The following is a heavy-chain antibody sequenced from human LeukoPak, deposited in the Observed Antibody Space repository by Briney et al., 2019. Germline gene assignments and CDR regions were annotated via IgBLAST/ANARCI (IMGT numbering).Heavy chain of an antibody. CDR3: ARDRGYSDYDNFDY. J-gene: IGHJ4*02. Sequence: ASVKVSCTASGYTFTGYYMHWVRLAPGQGLEWMGWINPNSGGTNYAQKFQGRVTMTRDTSISTAYMELSRLRSDDTAVYYCARDRGYSDYDNFDYWGQGTLVTVSS. D-gene: IGHD5-12*01. CDR2: INPNSGGT. CDR1: GYTFTGYY. V-gene: IGHV1-2*02.